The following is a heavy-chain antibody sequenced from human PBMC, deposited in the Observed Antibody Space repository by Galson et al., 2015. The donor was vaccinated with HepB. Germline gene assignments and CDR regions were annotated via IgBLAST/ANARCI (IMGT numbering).Heavy chain of an antibody. CDR3: AREIGDFWSGYLYYYYYGMDV. Sequence: SVKVSCKASGGTFSSYAISWVRQAPGQGLEWMGGIIPIFGTANYAQKFQGRVTITADESTSTAYMELSSLRSEDTAVYYCAREIGDFWSGYLYYYYYGMDVWGQGTTVTVSS. CDR2: IIPIFGTA. CDR1: GGTFSSYA. J-gene: IGHJ6*02. V-gene: IGHV1-69*13. D-gene: IGHD3-3*01.